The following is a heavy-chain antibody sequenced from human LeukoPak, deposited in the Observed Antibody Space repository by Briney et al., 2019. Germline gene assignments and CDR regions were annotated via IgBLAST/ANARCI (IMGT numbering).Heavy chain of an antibody. V-gene: IGHV4-59*01. CDR1: GGSISSYY. J-gene: IGHJ6*03. CDR2: IYYSGST. CDR3: ARDRREYYHYYYMDV. D-gene: IGHD1-26*01. Sequence: SETLSLTCTVSGGSISSYYWSWIRQPPGKGLEWIGYIYYSGSTNYNPSLKSRVTISVDTSKNQFSLKLSSVTAADTAVYYCARDRREYYHYYYMDVWGKGTTVTVSS.